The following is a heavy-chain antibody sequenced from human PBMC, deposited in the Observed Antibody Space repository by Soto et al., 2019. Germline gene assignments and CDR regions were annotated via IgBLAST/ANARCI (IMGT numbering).Heavy chain of an antibody. D-gene: IGHD2-15*01. CDR2: IYYTGST. Sequence: QVQLQESGPGLVKPSETLSLTCSVSGGSISSYYWSWIRQPPGKGLEWIGYIYYTGSTNSNLSLKSRATISLDTSKNQFSLRLTSVTAADTAVYYCARASGCSDGSCAFDPRGQGTLVNVSS. CDR1: GGSISSYY. J-gene: IGHJ5*02. CDR3: ARASGCSDGSCAFDP. V-gene: IGHV4-59*12.